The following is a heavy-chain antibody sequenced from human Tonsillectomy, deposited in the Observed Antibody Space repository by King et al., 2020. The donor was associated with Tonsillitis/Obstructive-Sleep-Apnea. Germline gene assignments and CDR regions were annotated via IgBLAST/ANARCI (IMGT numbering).Heavy chain of an antibody. Sequence: QLVQSGAEVKKPGASVQVSCKASGYTFTGYYMLWVRQAPGQGLEWMGWINHNSGDTNYAQRFQGRVTMTRDTSISTAYMELSRLRSDDTAVYYCVKDNEVHNWNDEEVLLLHYYIDVWGQGTAVTVSS. CDR2: INHNSGDT. CDR1: GYTFTGYY. V-gene: IGHV1-2*02. CDR3: VKDNEVHNWNDEEVLLLHYYIDV. D-gene: IGHD1-1*01. J-gene: IGHJ6*02.